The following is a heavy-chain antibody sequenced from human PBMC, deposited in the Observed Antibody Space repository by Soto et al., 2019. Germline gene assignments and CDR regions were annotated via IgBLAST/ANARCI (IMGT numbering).Heavy chain of an antibody. J-gene: IGHJ6*03. V-gene: IGHV1-18*01. CDR1: GYTFTSYG. Sequence: ASVKVSCKASGYTFTSYGISWVRQAPGQGLEWMGWISAYNGNTNYAQKLQGRVTMTTDTSTSTAYMELRSLRSDDTAVYYCARGGVVXXXVYYYYYMDVWGKGTTVTVSS. D-gene: IGHD2-2*01. CDR2: ISAYNGNT. CDR3: ARGGVVXXXVYYYYYMDV.